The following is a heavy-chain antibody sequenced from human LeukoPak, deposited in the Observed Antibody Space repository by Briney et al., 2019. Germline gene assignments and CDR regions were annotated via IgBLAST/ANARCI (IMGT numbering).Heavy chain of an antibody. CDR3: ARVNIVLMVYAREALGYFDY. V-gene: IGHV4-38-2*01. CDR2: IYHSGST. CDR1: AHSLRSGYY. D-gene: IGHD2-8*01. Sequence: TSETLSLTCAVSAHSLRSGYYWGWIRQPPGKGLEWIGSIYHSGSTYYNPSLKSRVTISVDTSKNQFSLKLSSVTAADTDVYYCARVNIVLMVYAREALGYFDYWGQGTLVTVSS. J-gene: IGHJ4*02.